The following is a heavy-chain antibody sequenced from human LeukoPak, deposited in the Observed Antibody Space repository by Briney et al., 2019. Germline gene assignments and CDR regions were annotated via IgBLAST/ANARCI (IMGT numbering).Heavy chain of an antibody. J-gene: IGHJ5*02. CDR2: IYYTGST. V-gene: IGHV4-59*08. CDR1: GGSISSYY. CDR3: AAYYYGSGSSPGFFDP. Sequence: PSETLSLTCTISGGSISSYYWSWIRQPPGKGLEWIGYIYYTGSTNHNPSLKSRVTISVDTSKGQFSLKLTSVTAADTAVYYCAAYYYGSGSSPGFFDPWGHGTLVTVSS. D-gene: IGHD3-10*01.